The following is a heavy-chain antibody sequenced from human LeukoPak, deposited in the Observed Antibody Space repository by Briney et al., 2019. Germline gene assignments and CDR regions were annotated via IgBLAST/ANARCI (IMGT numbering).Heavy chain of an antibody. J-gene: IGHJ4*02. Sequence: GGSLRLSCAASGFIFSDYSMSWIRQAPGKGLEWVSYISTHSTYTHYADSVRGRFTISRDNAKNSLYLQMNSLRAEDTAVYYCATYYYASGSSDWGQGTLVTVSS. D-gene: IGHD3-10*01. CDR2: ISTHSTYT. V-gene: IGHV3-11*03. CDR3: ATYYYASGSSD. CDR1: GFIFSDYS.